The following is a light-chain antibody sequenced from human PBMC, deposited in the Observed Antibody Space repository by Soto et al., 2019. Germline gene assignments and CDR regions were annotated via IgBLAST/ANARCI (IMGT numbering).Light chain of an antibody. V-gene: IGKV4-1*01. CDR1: LSIFYSSNLKSY. CDR2: WAS. J-gene: IGKJ2*01. Sequence: DIVMTQSPDALALSLGERATINCKSSLSIFYSSNLKSYIAWYQQKAGQPPKLLIHWASIRESGVPDRFSGSGSGTDYTLTTTSLQAEDAAVYYCQQYFATPYTFGQGTKLEIK. CDR3: QQYFATPYT.